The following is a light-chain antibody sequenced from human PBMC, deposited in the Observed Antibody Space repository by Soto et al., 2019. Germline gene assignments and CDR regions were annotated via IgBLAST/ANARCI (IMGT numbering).Light chain of an antibody. V-gene: IGKV3-20*01. CDR3: QQYGSSPPT. CDR1: QSVSSNY. J-gene: IGKJ1*01. CDR2: GAS. Sequence: EIVLTQSPGTLSLSPGERATLSCRASQSVSSNYLAWYQQKPGQAPRLLIYGASRMATDIPDRFSGSGSGTDFTLTISRLEPEDFAVYYCQQYGSSPPTFGQGTKVEIK.